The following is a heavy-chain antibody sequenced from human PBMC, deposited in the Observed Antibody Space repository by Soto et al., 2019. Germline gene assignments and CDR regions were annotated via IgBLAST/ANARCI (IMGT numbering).Heavy chain of an antibody. Sequence: ASVKVSCKASGYTFTGYYMHWVRQAPGQGLEWMGLINPNSGGANYAQKFQGRVAMSRDTSTSTVYMEVSRLTSDDTAVYYCARDPNFSLTFHYYGMDVWGQGTTVTVSS. J-gene: IGHJ6*02. CDR2: INPNSGGA. CDR1: GYTFTGYY. CDR3: ARDPNFSLTFHYYGMDV. V-gene: IGHV1-2*02.